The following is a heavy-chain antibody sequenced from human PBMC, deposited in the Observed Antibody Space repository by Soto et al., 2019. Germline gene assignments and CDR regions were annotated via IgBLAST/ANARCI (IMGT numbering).Heavy chain of an antibody. CDR1: GFTFSSYA. CDR3: AKASVPVISSAMDV. V-gene: IGHV3-23*01. D-gene: IGHD3-10*01. Sequence: VQLLESGGGLVQPGGSLRLSCAASGFTFSSYAMSWVRQAPGKGLEWVSAISGSGGSTYYADSVKGRFTISRDNSKNTRYLQRNSLRAEDTAVYYCAKASVPVISSAMDVWGQGTTVTVSS. CDR2: ISGSGGST. J-gene: IGHJ6*02.